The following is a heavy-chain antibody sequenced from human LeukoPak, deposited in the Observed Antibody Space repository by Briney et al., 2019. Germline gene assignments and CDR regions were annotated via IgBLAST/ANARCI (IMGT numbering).Heavy chain of an antibody. Sequence: GGSLRLSCATSGFTFSNHAMHWVRHATGKGLEWVSAIGTAGDTFYPGSVKGRFTISRENAKNSLSLQMNSLRAEDTAVYYCVRQQTPHGNFDYWGQRTLVTVSS. J-gene: IGHJ4*02. CDR1: GFTFSNHA. CDR2: IGTAGDT. CDR3: VRQQTPHGNFDY. V-gene: IGHV3-13*01. D-gene: IGHD1-26*01.